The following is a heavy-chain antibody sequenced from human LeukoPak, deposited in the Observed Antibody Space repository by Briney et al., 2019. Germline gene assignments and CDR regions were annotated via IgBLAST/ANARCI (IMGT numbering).Heavy chain of an antibody. CDR2: IDPSDSYT. V-gene: IGHV5-10-1*01. CDR1: GXSFISYW. J-gene: IGHJ4*02. Sequence: GESLRISCKGSGXSFISYWITWVRQMPGKGLERMGRIDPSDSYTNYWPSFQGHVTISADKSISTAYLQWSSLKASDTAMYYCASSPSSSGYSDYGYNYYWGQGTLVTVSS. CDR3: ASSPSSSGYSDYGYNYY. D-gene: IGHD5-12*01.